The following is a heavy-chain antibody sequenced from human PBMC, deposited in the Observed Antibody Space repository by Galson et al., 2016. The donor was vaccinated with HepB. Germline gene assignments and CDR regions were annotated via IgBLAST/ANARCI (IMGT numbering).Heavy chain of an antibody. V-gene: IGHV4-30-4*01. Sequence: TLSLTCTVSGGSISSGEYYWSWIRQPPGKGLEWIGYIYYSGSTYYNPSLKSRVTMHVDTSKNQISLKLNSVTAADSAVYYCSRPPSSIAAASDAFDLWGRGTMVTVSS. CDR3: SRPPSSIAAASDAFDL. D-gene: IGHD6-6*01. CDR2: IYYSGST. CDR1: GGSISSGEYY. J-gene: IGHJ3*01.